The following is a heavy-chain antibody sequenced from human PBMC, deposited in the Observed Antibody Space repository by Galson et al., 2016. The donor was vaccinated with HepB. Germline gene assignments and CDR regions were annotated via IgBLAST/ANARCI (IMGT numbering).Heavy chain of an antibody. V-gene: IGHV5-10-1*01. D-gene: IGHD3-9*01. CDR3: ARRERNTVNRGSNNWLFSEP. J-gene: IGHJ5*02. CDR2: IDPSKSLV. CDR1: GYSFTNYW. Sequence: QSGAEVKKPGESLRISCQASGYSFTNYWISWVRQMPGKGLEWMGRIDPSKSLVNYSPSFQGHVTISADKSISTAYLQWNSLKASDTAMYYCARRERNTVNRGSNNWLFSEPWGQGTLVTVSS.